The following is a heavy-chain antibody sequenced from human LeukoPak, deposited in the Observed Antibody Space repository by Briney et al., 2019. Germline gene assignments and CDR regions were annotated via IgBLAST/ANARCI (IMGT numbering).Heavy chain of an antibody. CDR2: IHDSGRI. V-gene: IGHV4-59*01. Sequence: SETLSLTCTVSGATINSYYWNWIRQSPGKAVEWIGYIHDSGRIKYNPSFKSRVTITVHTSKSHLSLKMTSVTAADTAVYYCARGFWYQGRFDWLDPWGQGTLVTVSS. D-gene: IGHD3-3*01. J-gene: IGHJ5*02. CDR1: GATINSYY. CDR3: ARGFWYQGRFDWLDP.